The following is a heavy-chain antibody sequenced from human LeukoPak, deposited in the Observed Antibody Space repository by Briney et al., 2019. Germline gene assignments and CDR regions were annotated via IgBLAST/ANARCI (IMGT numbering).Heavy chain of an antibody. J-gene: IGHJ4*02. Sequence: PGGSLRLSCAASAFTFSSYSMNWVRQAPGKGLEWVANIKEDGSEKNYVDSVKGRFTISRDNAKNSLYLQMDSLRAEDTAVYYCARGGGRHVEYWGQGNLVTVSS. V-gene: IGHV3-7*05. CDR2: IKEDGSEK. CDR1: AFTFSSYS. D-gene: IGHD2/OR15-2a*01. CDR3: ARGGGRHVEY.